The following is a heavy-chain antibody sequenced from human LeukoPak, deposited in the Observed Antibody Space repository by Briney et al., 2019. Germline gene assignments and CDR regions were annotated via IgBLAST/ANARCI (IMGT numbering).Heavy chain of an antibody. CDR1: GFTVSSNS. V-gene: IGHV3-53*01. CDR2: IYSDNT. D-gene: IGHD2-15*01. J-gene: IGHJ3*02. Sequence: HPGGSLRLSCTVSGFTVSSNSMSWVRQAPGKGLEWVSFIYSDNTHYSDSVKGRFTISRDNSKNTLYLQMNSLRAEDTAVYYCAKDGGDDAFDIWGQGTMVTVSS. CDR3: AKDGGDDAFDI.